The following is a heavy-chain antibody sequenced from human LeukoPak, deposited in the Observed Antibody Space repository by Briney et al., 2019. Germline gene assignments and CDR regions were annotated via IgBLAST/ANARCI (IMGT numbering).Heavy chain of an antibody. CDR3: ARGYYYGSGSQHYYYYYGMDV. CDR1: GYTFTSYY. CDR2: INAGNGNT. D-gene: IGHD3-10*01. J-gene: IGHJ6*02. Sequence: ASVKVSCKASGYTFTSYYIHWVRQAPGQRLEWMGWINAGNGNTKYSQKFQGRVTITRDTSASTAYMELSSLRSEDTAVYYCARGYYYGSGSQHYYYYYGMDVWGQGTTVTVSS. V-gene: IGHV1-3*01.